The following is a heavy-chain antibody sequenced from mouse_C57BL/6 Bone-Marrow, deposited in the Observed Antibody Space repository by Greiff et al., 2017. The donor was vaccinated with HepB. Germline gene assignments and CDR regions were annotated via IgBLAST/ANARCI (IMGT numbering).Heavy chain of an antibody. CDR2: ISSGGSYT. Sequence: EVQLVESGGDLVKPGGSLKLSCAASGFTFSSYGMSWVRQTPDKRLEWVATISSGGSYTYYPDSVKGRFTISRDHAKNTLYLQMSSLKSEDTAMYYCARRGLYGSSSWFAYWGQGTLVTVSA. D-gene: IGHD1-1*01. CDR3: ARRGLYGSSSWFAY. CDR1: GFTFSSYG. V-gene: IGHV5-6*01. J-gene: IGHJ3*01.